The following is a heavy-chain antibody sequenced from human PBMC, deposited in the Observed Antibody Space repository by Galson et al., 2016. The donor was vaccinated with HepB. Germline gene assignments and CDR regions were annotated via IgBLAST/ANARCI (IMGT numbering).Heavy chain of an antibody. V-gene: IGHV4-59*01. CDR1: GGSIRRYY. D-gene: IGHD1-14*01. CDR3: ARVGRSDGLAETLDYWGRGTMAFEVCHDPGSLKQGSVTAAEPAVDALAGVGRRDGYAETLDY. CDR2: VYYTGST. J-gene: IGHJ4*02. Sequence: SETLSLTCTVSGGSIRRYYWSWIRQPPGKRLEWIGNVYYTGSTNYNPSLKSRVTMSLDTSKNQFSLKLSSVTAADTAVYYCARVGRSDGLAETLDYWGRGTMAFEVCHDPGSLKQGSVTAAEPAVDALAGVGRRDGYAETLDYGGQGTLVSVSS.